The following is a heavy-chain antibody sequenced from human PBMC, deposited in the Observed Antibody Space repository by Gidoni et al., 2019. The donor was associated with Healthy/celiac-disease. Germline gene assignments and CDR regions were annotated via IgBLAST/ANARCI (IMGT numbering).Heavy chain of an antibody. V-gene: IGHV1-69*06. Sequence: QVQLVQSGAEVKKPGSSVKVSCKASGGTFSSYAISWVRQAPGQGLEWMGGIIPIFGTANYAQKFQGRVTITADKSTSTAYMELSSLRSEDTAVYYCARAKDYYGSGSFYGMDVWGQGTTVTVSS. CDR2: IIPIFGTA. J-gene: IGHJ6*02. D-gene: IGHD3-10*01. CDR3: ARAKDYYGSGSFYGMDV. CDR1: GGTFSSYA.